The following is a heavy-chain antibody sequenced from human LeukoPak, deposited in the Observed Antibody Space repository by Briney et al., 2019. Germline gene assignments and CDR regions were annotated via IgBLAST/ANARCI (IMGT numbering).Heavy chain of an antibody. CDR2: ISGSGRST. V-gene: IGHV3-23*01. D-gene: IGHD5-24*01. CDR1: GFILSSYA. Sequence: GGTLRLSCAASGFILSSYAMSWVRQAPGKGLEWVSGISGSGRSTYYADSVKGRFTISRDNSKNTLYLQMNSLRADDTAVYYCAKSGYNRFDYWGQGTLVTVSS. J-gene: IGHJ4*02. CDR3: AKSGYNRFDY.